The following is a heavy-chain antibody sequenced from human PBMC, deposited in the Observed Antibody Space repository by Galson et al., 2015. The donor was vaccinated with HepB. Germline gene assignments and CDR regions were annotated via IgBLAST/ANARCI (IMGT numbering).Heavy chain of an antibody. D-gene: IGHD3-10*01. V-gene: IGHV3-23*01. CDR2: ISAAGGSR. CDR1: GFTFSSYA. CDR3: AKAKEEGYYYGSGSPEHFDY. Sequence: SLRLSCAASGFTFSSYAMSWVRQAPGKGLEWVSSISAAGGSRYYADSVKGRFTISRDNAKNTLYVQMNSLRAEDTAIYFCAKAKEEGYYYGSGSPEHFDYWGQGTLVTVSS. J-gene: IGHJ4*02.